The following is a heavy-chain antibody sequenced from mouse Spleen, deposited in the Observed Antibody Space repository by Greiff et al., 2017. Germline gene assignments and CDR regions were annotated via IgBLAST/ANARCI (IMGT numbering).Heavy chain of an antibody. CDR2: ISSGGGNT. CDR1: GFTFSSYT. J-gene: IGHJ2*01. Sequence: EVKLMESGGGLVKPGGSLKLSCAASGFTFSSYTMSWVRQTPAKRLEWVATISSGGGNTYYPDSVKGRFTISRDNARNTLYLQMSSLRSEDTAMYYCARGILRWFLDYWGQGTTLTVSS. V-gene: IGHV5-9*04. CDR3: ARGILRWFLDY. D-gene: IGHD2-2*01.